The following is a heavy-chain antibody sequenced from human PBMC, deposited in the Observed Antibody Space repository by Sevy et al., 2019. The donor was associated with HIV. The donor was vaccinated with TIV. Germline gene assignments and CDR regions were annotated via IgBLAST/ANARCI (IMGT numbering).Heavy chain of an antibody. CDR3: AKGHTLFNYGSGSSYFDY. Sequence: GGSLRLSCAASGFTFSSYGMHWVRQAPGKGLEWVAVISYDGSNKYYADSVKGRFTISRDKSKNTLYLQMNSLRAEDTAVYYCAKGHTLFNYGSGSSYFDYWGQGTLVTVSS. J-gene: IGHJ4*02. V-gene: IGHV3-30*18. CDR2: ISYDGSNK. D-gene: IGHD3-10*01. CDR1: GFTFSSYG.